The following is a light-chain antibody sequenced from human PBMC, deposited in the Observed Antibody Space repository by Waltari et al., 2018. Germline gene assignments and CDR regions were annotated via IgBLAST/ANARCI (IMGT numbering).Light chain of an antibody. CDR3: QQYYDSPLT. Sequence: DIQMTQSPSSLSASVGDRVTITCRASQDIYNYLTWYQQQPGKAPKPLIYFASTLERGVPSRFSGSRSGTDYILAITSLQPEDIATYYGQQYYDSPLTFGGGTKVEIK. CDR2: FAS. CDR1: QDIYNY. J-gene: IGKJ4*01. V-gene: IGKV1-33*01.